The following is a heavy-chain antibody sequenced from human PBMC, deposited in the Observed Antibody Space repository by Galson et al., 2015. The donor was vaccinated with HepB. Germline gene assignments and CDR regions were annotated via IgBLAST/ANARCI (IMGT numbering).Heavy chain of an antibody. V-gene: IGHV3-74*01. D-gene: IGHD2-2*02. CDR1: GFTFSSYW. J-gene: IGHJ6*02. Sequence: SLRLSCAASGFTFSSYWMHWARRAPGKGLVWVSRINTDGTDTTYADSVKGRVTISRDNAKNTLYLQMNSLRVGDTAIYYCVRDSYMGDYYYGMDVWGQGTTVTVSS. CDR3: VRDSYMGDYYYGMDV. CDR2: INTDGTDT.